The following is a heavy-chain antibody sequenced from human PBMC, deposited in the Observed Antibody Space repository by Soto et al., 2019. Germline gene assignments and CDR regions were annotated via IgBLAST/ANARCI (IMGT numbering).Heavy chain of an antibody. J-gene: IGHJ6*02. Sequence: EVQLVESGGGLVQPGGSLRLSCAASEFSFSSYWMHWVRQAPGKGLMWVSRINSDGSGTDYADSVKGRFTISRDNAKNPLYLQMNSLRVEDTAVYYCARGWVNYGSGSYDVWGQGTTVTVSS. D-gene: IGHD3-10*01. CDR1: EFSFSSYW. V-gene: IGHV3-74*01. CDR2: INSDGSGT. CDR3: ARGWVNYGSGSYDV.